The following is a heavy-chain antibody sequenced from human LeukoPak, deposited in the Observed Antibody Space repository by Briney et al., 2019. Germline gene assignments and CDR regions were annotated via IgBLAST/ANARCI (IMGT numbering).Heavy chain of an antibody. CDR3: ARTNLYVDTAVNDAFDI. Sequence: GGALRLSCAESGFTFSSYGMQWVRQAPGKGLERGAVIWYDGSDEYYADSVKGRFTISRDNSKNTLFLQMSSLTAEDTAVYYCARTNLYVDTAVNDAFDIWGQGTMVTVSS. CDR1: GFTFSSYG. CDR2: IWYDGSDE. D-gene: IGHD5-18*01. J-gene: IGHJ3*02. V-gene: IGHV3-33*01.